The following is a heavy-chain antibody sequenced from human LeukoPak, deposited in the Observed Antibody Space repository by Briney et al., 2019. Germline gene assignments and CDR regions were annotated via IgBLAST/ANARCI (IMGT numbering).Heavy chain of an antibody. CDR2: ISSSGVPI. CDR1: GFTFSSYP. V-gene: IGHV3-48*01. J-gene: IGHJ5*01. Sequence: PGGSLRLSCAASGFTFSSYPMNWVRQALGKGLEWVSYISSSGVPIYYADSVKGRFTISRDNADNSLYLQMNSLRGEDTAVYYCARDVRWFDSWGQGTLVTVSS. CDR3: ARDVRWFDS.